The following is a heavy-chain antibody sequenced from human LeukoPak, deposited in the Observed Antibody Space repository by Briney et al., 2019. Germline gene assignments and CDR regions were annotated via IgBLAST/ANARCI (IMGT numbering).Heavy chain of an antibody. CDR2: IYHRGSP. D-gene: IGHD5-18*01. J-gene: IGHJ4*02. V-gene: IGHV4-34*01. Sequence: SETLSLTCAVYGGSFSGYYWSWIRQPPGKGLEWVGEIYHRGSPNYNPSLKSRVTISVDKSKNQFSLKLTAVTAADTAVYYCARKLGYSYGYLDYWGQGTLVTVSS. CDR3: ARKLGYSYGYLDY. CDR1: GGSFSGYY.